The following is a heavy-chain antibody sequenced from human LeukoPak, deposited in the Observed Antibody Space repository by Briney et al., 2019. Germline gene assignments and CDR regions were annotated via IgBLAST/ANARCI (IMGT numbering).Heavy chain of an antibody. J-gene: IGHJ4*02. CDR1: GFSLSTSGMC. CDR3: ARVLAAAGLHYFDY. D-gene: IGHD6-13*01. V-gene: IGHV2-70*11. CDR2: IDWDDDK. Sequence: SGPTLVNPTQTLTLTCTFSGFSLSTSGMCVSWIRQPPGKALEWLARIDWDDDKYYSTSLKTRLTISKDTSKNQVVLTMTNMDPVDTATYYCARVLAAAGLHYFDYWGQGTLVTVSS.